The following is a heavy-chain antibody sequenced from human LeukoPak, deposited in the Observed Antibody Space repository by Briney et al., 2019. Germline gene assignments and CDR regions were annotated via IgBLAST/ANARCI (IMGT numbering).Heavy chain of an antibody. Sequence: SETLSLTCAVYGGSFSGYFWTWIRQPAGKGLEWIGRIYTSGSTNYNPSLKSRVTISVGTSKNQFSLKLSSVTAADTAVYYCARDVGRYTYGYRPTELYWYFDLWGRGTRVTVSS. CDR1: GGSFSGYF. CDR3: ARDVGRYTYGYRPTELYWYFDL. V-gene: IGHV4-4*07. J-gene: IGHJ2*01. CDR2: IYTSGST. D-gene: IGHD5-18*01.